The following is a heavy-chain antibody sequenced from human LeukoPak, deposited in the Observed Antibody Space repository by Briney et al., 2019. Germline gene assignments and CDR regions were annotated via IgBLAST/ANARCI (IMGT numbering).Heavy chain of an antibody. CDR3: AKDPPHKRGYSGYDSAGTFDY. Sequence: GGSLRLSCAASEFTFSNYAMTWVRQAPGKGLKWVSTISGSGTATYYADSVKGRFTISRDNSKNTLYLQMNSLRAEDTAVYYCAKDPPHKRGYSGYDSAGTFDYWGRGTLVTVSS. CDR1: EFTFSNYA. V-gene: IGHV3-23*01. CDR2: ISGSGTAT. D-gene: IGHD5-12*01. J-gene: IGHJ4*02.